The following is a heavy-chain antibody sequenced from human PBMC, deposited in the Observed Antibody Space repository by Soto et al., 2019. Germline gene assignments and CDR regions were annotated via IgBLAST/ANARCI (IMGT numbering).Heavy chain of an antibody. CDR1: GGTFSSYT. Sequence: GASVKVSCKASGGTFSSYTISWVRQAPGQGLEWMGRIIPILGIANYAQKFQGRVTITADKSTSTAYMELSSLRSEDTAVYYCARDLISWNDYGDYDVSPFDYWGQGTLVTVSS. V-gene: IGHV1-69*04. CDR3: ARDLISWNDYGDYDVSPFDY. D-gene: IGHD4-17*01. J-gene: IGHJ4*02. CDR2: IIPILGIA.